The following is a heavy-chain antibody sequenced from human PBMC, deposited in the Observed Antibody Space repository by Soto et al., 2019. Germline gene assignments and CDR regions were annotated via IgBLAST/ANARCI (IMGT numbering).Heavy chain of an antibody. J-gene: IGHJ4*02. D-gene: IGHD3-9*01. CDR2: MNANSGNT. CDR3: ARGSGYPEDSY. V-gene: IGHV1-18*01. CDR1: GYTFTSYD. Sequence: ASVKVSCKASGYTFTSYDINWVRQATGQGLEWMGWMNANSGNTNYAQKLQGRVTMTTDTSTSTAYMELRNLRSDDTAVYYCARGSGYPEDSYWGQGTLVTVSS.